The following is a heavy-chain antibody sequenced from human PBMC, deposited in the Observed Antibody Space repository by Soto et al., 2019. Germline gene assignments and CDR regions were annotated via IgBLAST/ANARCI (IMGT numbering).Heavy chain of an antibody. D-gene: IGHD3-10*01. CDR3: ATCITMVRESWEDAFDI. Sequence: GASVKVSCKASGYTFTYRYLHWVRQAPRQALEWMGWITPFNGNTNYAQKFQDRVTITRDRSMSTAYMELSSLRSEDTAMYYCATCITMVRESWEDAFDIWSQGTMVTVSS. CDR1: GYTFTYRY. J-gene: IGHJ3*02. CDR2: ITPFNGNT. V-gene: IGHV1-45*02.